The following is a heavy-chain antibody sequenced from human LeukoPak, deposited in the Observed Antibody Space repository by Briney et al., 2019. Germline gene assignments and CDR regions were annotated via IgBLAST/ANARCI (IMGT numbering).Heavy chain of an antibody. J-gene: IGHJ4*02. Sequence: GGPLRLSCAASGFTFIYYAMRWVRQAPGKGLEWVSGISGSGSGTYYADSVKGRFTISRDNSKNTLYLQMNSLGAEDTAVYYCVKDRTWESTPQYFNYWGQGIRVTVSS. D-gene: IGHD1-26*01. CDR1: GFTFIYYA. V-gene: IGHV3-23*01. CDR2: ISGSGSGT. CDR3: VKDRTWESTPQYFNY.